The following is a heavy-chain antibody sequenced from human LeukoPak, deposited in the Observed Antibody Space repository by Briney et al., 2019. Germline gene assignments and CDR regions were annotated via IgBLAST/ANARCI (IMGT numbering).Heavy chain of an antibody. J-gene: IGHJ4*02. Sequence: PSQTLSLTCAVSGGSISSGGYSWRWIRQPPGKGLEWIGYIYHSGSTYYNPSLKSRVTISVDRSKNQFSLKLSSVTAADTAVYYCARASYSNYTPDYWGQGTLVTVSS. CDR2: IYHSGST. D-gene: IGHD4-4*01. CDR1: GGSISSGGYS. V-gene: IGHV4-30-2*01. CDR3: ARASYSNYTPDY.